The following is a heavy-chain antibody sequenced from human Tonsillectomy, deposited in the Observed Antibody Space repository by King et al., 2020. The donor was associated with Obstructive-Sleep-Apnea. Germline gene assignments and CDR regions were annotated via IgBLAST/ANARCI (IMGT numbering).Heavy chain of an antibody. CDR1: GFTFSSYA. J-gene: IGHJ6*02. CDR2: ISYDGSNK. V-gene: IGHV3-30*04. Sequence: QLVQSGGGVVQPGRSLRLSCAASGFTFSSYAMHWVRQAPGKGLEWVAVISYDGSNKYYADSVKGRFTISRDNSKNTLYLQMNSLRAEDTAVYYCAREDYSMYYYGMDVWGQGTTVTVSS. D-gene: IGHD2-21*01. CDR3: AREDYSMYYYGMDV.